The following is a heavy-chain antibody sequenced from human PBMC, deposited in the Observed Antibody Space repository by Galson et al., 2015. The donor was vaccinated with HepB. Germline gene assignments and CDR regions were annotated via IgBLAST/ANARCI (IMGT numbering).Heavy chain of an antibody. CDR1: GFTFSSYA. J-gene: IGHJ3*02. CDR2: ISGSGGST. D-gene: IGHD3-16*01. CDR3: AKDRAALGAFDI. Sequence: SLRLSCAASGFTFSSYAMSWVRQAPGKGLEWVSAISGSGGSTYYADSVKGRFTISRDNSKNTLYLQMNSLRAEDTAVYYCAKDRAALGAFDIWGQGTMVTVSS. V-gene: IGHV3-23*01.